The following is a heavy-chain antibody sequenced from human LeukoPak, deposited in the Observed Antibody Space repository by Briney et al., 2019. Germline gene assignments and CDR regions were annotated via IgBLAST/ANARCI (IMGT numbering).Heavy chain of an antibody. V-gene: IGHV4-39*01. Sequence: NPSETLSLTCTVSGGSISSSSYYWGWIRQPPGKGLEWIGSIYYSGSTYYNPSLKSRVTISVDTSKNQFSLKLSSVTAADTAVYYCARLDYGGNLYYFDYWGQGTLVTVSS. CDR2: IYYSGST. D-gene: IGHD4-23*01. CDR3: ARLDYGGNLYYFDY. CDR1: GGSISSSSYY. J-gene: IGHJ4*02.